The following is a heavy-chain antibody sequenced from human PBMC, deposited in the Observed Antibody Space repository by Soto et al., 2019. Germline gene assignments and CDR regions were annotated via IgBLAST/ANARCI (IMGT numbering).Heavy chain of an antibody. CDR2: INHSGRV. D-gene: IGHD3-22*01. CDR3: STRAYDTNGYYRFDP. J-gene: IGHJ5*01. CDR1: GGSFSGHS. V-gene: IGHV4-34*01. Sequence: SETLSLTCAVYGGSFSGHSWTWIRQSPGKGLEWIGDINHSGRVNYSPSLKSRVTISLDTSKNQFSLTLSAVTAADTAMYYCSTRAYDTNGYYRFDPWGQGPLVTVSS.